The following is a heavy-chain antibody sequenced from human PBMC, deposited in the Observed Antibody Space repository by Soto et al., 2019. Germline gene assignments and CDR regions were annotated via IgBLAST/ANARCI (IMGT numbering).Heavy chain of an antibody. J-gene: IGHJ4*02. CDR3: ARFGSSSSGVDY. CDR1: GGSISSYY. CDR2: IYYSGST. D-gene: IGHD6-6*01. Sequence: PSETLSLTCTVSGGSISSYYWSWIRQPPGKGLEWIGYIYYSGSTNYNPSLMSRVTISVDTSKNQFSLKLSSVTAADTAVYYCARFGSSSSGVDYWGQVTLVTVSS. V-gene: IGHV4-59*01.